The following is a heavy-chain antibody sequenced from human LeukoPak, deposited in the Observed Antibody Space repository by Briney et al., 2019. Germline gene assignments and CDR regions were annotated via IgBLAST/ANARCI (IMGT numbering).Heavy chain of an antibody. D-gene: IGHD2-15*01. CDR3: AKAPVTTCSGACCYPFDY. V-gene: IGHV3-23*01. CDR2: ISVSGNT. J-gene: IGHJ4*02. CDR1: GFTLSSYA. Sequence: GGSLRLSCAASGFTLSSYAMSWVRQAPGKGLEWVSAISVSGNTYHADSVKGRFTISRDSSKNTLYLQMNRLRAEDAAVYYCAKAPVTTCSGACCYPFDYWGQGTLVTVSS.